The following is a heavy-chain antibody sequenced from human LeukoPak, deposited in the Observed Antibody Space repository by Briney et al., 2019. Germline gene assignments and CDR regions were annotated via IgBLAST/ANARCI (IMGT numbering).Heavy chain of an antibody. CDR2: IKQDGSEK. CDR1: GFTFSSYW. J-gene: IGHJ3*02. CDR3: ARIGLRGSGDAFDI. Sequence: GGSLRLSCAASGFTFSSYWMSWVRQAPGKGLEWVANIKQDGSEKYYVGSVKGRFTISRDNAKNSLYLQMNSLRAEDTAVYYCARIGLRGSGDAFDIWGQGTMVTVSS. V-gene: IGHV3-7*01. D-gene: IGHD3-16*01.